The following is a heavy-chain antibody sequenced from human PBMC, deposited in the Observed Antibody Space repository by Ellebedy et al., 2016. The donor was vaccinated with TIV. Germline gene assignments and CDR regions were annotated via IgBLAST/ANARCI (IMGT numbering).Heavy chain of an antibody. V-gene: IGHV4-39*01. Sequence: MPSETLSLTCTVPGGSIRSSGHYRAWVCQPPGNGLAWIGSIPYSGRTYYNPSLKSRVFMSVDNSTNQFSMKLSSVTAADKAVYYCASNRIYDILTGYQFDYWGQGTMVTVSS. CDR3: ASNRIYDILTGYQFDY. CDR1: GGSIRSSGHY. D-gene: IGHD3-9*01. CDR2: IPYSGRT. J-gene: IGHJ4*02.